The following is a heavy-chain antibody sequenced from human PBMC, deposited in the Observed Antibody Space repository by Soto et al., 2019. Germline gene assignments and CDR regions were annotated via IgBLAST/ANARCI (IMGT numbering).Heavy chain of an antibody. CDR1: GYTFTSYD. J-gene: IGHJ5*01. CDR3: TGGPPNGGFDS. D-gene: IGHD7-27*01. V-gene: IGHV1-8*01. CDR2: MSPKTANT. Sequence: QVQLVQSGAEVKKPGASVKVSCKASGYTFTSYDINWVRQTAGQGLEWMGWMSPKTANTGYAQKFQGRVTMTRSTSTSTAYMVLSSLTSEDTAVCYCTGGPPNGGFDSWGQGTPVTVSS.